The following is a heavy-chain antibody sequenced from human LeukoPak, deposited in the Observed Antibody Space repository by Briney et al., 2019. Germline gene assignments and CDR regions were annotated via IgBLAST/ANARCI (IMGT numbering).Heavy chain of an antibody. V-gene: IGHV4-39*01. CDR1: GGSISSSTYY. CDR3: ASPGGGPTYY. CDR2: ISYSGST. Sequence: KTSETLSLTCTVSGGSISSSTYYWGWIRQPPGKGLEWIGSISYSGSTYYNPSLKSRVTISVDTSKNQFSLKLNSVTATDTAVYYCASPGGGPTYYWGQGTLVTVSS. D-gene: IGHD3-16*01. J-gene: IGHJ4*02.